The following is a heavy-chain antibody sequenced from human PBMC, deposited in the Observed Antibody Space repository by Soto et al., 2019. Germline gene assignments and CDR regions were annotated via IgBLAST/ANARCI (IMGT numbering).Heavy chain of an antibody. CDR1: GGSMSEYF. Sequence: SETLSLTCTVSGGSMSEYFWSWIRQSPGKGLEWIGYIYYLGSTDYNPSLKSRVTRSVDTSKRQFSLRLTSVTAADTAVYSCARDGYDGSGSPYPAYWGPGTQVTVSS. J-gene: IGHJ4*02. CDR2: IYYLGST. V-gene: IGHV4-59*01. CDR3: ARDGYDGSGSPYPAY. D-gene: IGHD3-10*01.